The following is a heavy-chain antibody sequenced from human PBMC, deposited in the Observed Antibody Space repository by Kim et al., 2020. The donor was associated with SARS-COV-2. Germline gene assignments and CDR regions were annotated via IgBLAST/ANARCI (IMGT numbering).Heavy chain of an antibody. V-gene: IGHV3-74*01. Sequence: GGSLRLSCAASGITLTTSWIHWVRQAPGKGLVWVSRIKSDGSVRSYADFVKGRISVSRDNTKNTLHLQMYSLRVEDTAVYYCVRSLADDAFDVWGQGT. CDR3: VRSLADDAFDV. J-gene: IGHJ3*01. CDR1: GITLTTSW. CDR2: IKSDGSVR.